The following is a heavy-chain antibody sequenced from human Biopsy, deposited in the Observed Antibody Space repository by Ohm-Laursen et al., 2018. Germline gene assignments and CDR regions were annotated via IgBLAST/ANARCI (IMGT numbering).Heavy chain of an antibody. J-gene: IGHJ4*02. CDR3: SGDGAGSYHDY. D-gene: IGHD3-10*01. CDR1: GFTFSSFE. CDR2: INPGGSMM. Sequence: SLRLSCTASGFTFSSFETIWVRQAPGKGPEWISYINPGGSMMYYADSVKGRFTVSRDNAKNSLYLQMNSLTVEDTAVYYCSGDGAGSYHDYWGQGTLVTVSS. V-gene: IGHV3-48*03.